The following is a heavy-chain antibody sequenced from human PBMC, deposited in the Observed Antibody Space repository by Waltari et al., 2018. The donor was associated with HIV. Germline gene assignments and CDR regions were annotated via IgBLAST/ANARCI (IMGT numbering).Heavy chain of an antibody. V-gene: IGHV1-8*01. CDR2: MNSDSGNT. CDR3: VLSRRGAVLGDH. J-gene: IGHJ4*02. Sequence: SCKTSGYTFTDYDVNWVRQATGQGLEWLGWMNSDSGNTGYAQKFKDRVNMTRETSTRILYMELTGLSHQDAAVYYCVLSRRGAVLGDHWGEGTRVTVSS. CDR1: GYTFTDYD. D-gene: IGHD3-16*01.